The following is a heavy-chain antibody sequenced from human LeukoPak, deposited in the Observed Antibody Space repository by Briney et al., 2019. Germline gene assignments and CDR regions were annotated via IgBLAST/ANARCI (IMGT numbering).Heavy chain of an antibody. CDR3: TRSTTAVTLFDY. V-gene: IGHV3-23*01. CDR1: GFTFSSYA. CDR2: ISGSGGST. J-gene: IGHJ4*02. Sequence: GGSLRLSCAASGFTFSSYAMSWVRQAPGKGLEWVSAISGSGGSTYYADSVKGRFTISRDNSKNTAYLQMNSLKTEDTAVYYCTRSTTAVTLFDYWGQGTLVTVSS. D-gene: IGHD4-23*01.